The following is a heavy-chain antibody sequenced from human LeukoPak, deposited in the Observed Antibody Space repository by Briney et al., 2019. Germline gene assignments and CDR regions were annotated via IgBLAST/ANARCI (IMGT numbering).Heavy chain of an antibody. CDR1: GGSISSSSYY. CDR2: IYYSGST. D-gene: IGHD3-10*01. V-gene: IGHV4-39*01. J-gene: IGHJ4*02. Sequence: SETLSLTCTVSGGSISSSSYYWGWIRQPPGKGLEWIGSIYYSGSTYYNPSLKSRVTISVDTSKNQFSLKLSSVTAADTAVYYCARLSYGSGSYPYYFDYWGQGTLVTVSS. CDR3: ARLSYGSGSYPYYFDY.